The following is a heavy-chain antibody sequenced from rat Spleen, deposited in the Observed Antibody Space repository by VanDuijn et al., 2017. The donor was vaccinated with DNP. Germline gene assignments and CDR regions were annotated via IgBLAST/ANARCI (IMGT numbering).Heavy chain of an antibody. J-gene: IGHJ2*01. CDR2: IIYDGSTT. CDR1: GFTFRDYY. D-gene: IGHD1-6*01. Sequence: EVQLVESGGGLIQPGRSLKLSCAASGFTFRDYYMAWVRQAPTKGLEWVATIIYDGSTTYYRDSVKGRFTISRDNAKSSLYLQMDSLRSEDTATYYCASSILRGYWGQGVTVTVSS. CDR3: ASSILRGY. V-gene: IGHV5S10*01.